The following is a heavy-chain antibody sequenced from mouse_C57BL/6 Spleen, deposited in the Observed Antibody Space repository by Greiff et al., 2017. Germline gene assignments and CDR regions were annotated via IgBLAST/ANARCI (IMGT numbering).Heavy chain of an antibody. J-gene: IGHJ4*01. CDR1: GYSFTSYY. D-gene: IGHD3-2*01. V-gene: IGHV1-66*01. CDR2: IYPGSGNT. Sequence: VQLQQSGPELVKPGASVKISCKASGYSFTSYYIHWVKQRPGQGLEWIGWIYPGSGNTKYNEKFKGKATLTADTSSSTAYMELSSLTSEGDAVYYEERDRVYAMDYWGQGTSVTVSA. CDR3: ERDRVYAMDY.